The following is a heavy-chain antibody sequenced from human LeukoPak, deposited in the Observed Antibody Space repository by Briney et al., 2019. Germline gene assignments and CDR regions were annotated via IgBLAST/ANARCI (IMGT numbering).Heavy chain of an antibody. Sequence: GASVKVSCKASGYTFTSYGISWVRQAPGQGLEWMGWISAYNGNTNYAQKLQGRVTMTTDTSTSTAYMELRSLRSDDTAVYYCARGSFGEQWLLTKYYFDYWGQGTLVTVSS. CDR2: ISAYNGNT. CDR3: ARGSFGEQWLLTKYYFDY. CDR1: GYTFTSYG. D-gene: IGHD6-19*01. J-gene: IGHJ4*02. V-gene: IGHV1-18*01.